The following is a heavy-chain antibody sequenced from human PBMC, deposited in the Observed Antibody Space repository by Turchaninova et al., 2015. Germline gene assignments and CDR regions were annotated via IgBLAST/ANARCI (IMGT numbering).Heavy chain of an antibody. CDR1: DGSVGSGSFY. CDR3: ARSRTQGYYYYGLDV. CDR2: IYYSGGT. D-gene: IGHD1-14*01. V-gene: IGHV4-61*01. J-gene: IGHJ6*02. Sequence: QVQLQESGPGLVKPSETLSLTCTVSDGSVGSGSFYWSWIRQPPGKGLEWIGYIYYSGGTNYNPSLKTRVTISVDTSKSRFSLQLSSVTAADTAVYYCARSRTQGYYYYGLDVWGQGTTVTVSS.